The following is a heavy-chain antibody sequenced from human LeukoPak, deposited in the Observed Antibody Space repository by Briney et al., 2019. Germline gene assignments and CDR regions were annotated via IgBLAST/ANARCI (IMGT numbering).Heavy chain of an antibody. CDR1: GESVTHYY. D-gene: IGHD3-10*01. V-gene: IGHV4-34*01. J-gene: IGHJ5*02. CDR3: ARGRGT. Sequence: PSETLSLTCAVYGESVTHYYYNWIRQPPGKGLEWIGEINPSGSTNYNPSLKSRVTISVDTSKNHFSLKLSSLTAADTAIYYCARGRGTWGQGTLVTVS. CDR2: INPSGST.